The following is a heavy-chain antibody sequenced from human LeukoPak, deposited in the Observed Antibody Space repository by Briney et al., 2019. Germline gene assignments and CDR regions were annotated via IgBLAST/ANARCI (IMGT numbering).Heavy chain of an antibody. J-gene: IGHJ3*02. CDR3: AKSFWWFGEFSPFDI. V-gene: IGHV3-30*02. D-gene: IGHD3-10*01. Sequence: GGSLRLSCAASRFTFSSYGMHWVRQAPGKGLEWVAYIQYDGSNEQYADSVKGRFSISRDSSKNILYLQMNSLRAEDTAVYYCAKSFWWFGEFSPFDIWGQGTMVTVSS. CDR1: RFTFSSYG. CDR2: IQYDGSNE.